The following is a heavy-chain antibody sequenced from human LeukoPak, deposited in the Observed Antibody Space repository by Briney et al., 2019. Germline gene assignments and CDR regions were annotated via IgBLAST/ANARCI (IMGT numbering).Heavy chain of an antibody. V-gene: IGHV1-2*02. J-gene: IGHJ5*02. Sequence: ASVKVSCKASGGTFSSYAISWVRQAPGQGLEWMGWINPNSGGTNYAQKFQGRVTMTRDTSISTAYMELSRLRSDDTAVYYCARDPSSGWYLKGWFDPWGQGTLVTVSS. D-gene: IGHD6-19*01. CDR2: INPNSGGT. CDR3: ARDPSSGWYLKGWFDP. CDR1: GGTFSSYA.